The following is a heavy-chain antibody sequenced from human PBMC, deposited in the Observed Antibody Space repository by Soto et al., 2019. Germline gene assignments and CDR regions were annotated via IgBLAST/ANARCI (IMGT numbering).Heavy chain of an antibody. V-gene: IGHV4-34*01. CDR3: ARGNATAVVGHCDY. Sequence: SETLSLTCAVYGGSFSGYYWSWIRQPPGKGLEWIGEINHSGSTNYNPSLKSRVTISVDTSKNQFSLKLSSVTAADTAVYYCARGNATAVVGHCDYWGQGTLVTVSS. CDR1: GGSFSGYY. CDR2: INHSGST. J-gene: IGHJ4*02. D-gene: IGHD2-15*01.